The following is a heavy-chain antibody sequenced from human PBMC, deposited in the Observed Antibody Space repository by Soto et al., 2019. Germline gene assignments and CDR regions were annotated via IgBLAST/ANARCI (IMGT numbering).Heavy chain of an antibody. D-gene: IGHD2-15*01. J-gene: IGHJ6*02. CDR2: ISAHNGNT. CDR1: GYTFTSYG. CDR3: ARDLRVAATLLHYYYGMDV. Sequence: ASVKVSCKASGYTFTSYGISWVRQAPGQGLEWMGWISAHNGNTNYAQKLQGRVTMTTDTSTSTAYMELRSLKSDDTAVYYCARDLRVAATLLHYYYGMDVWGQGTTVPSP. V-gene: IGHV1-18*01.